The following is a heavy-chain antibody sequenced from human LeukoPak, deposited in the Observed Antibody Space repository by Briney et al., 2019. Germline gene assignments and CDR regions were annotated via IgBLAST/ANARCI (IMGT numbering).Heavy chain of an antibody. CDR1: GYTFTSYY. D-gene: IGHD1-26*01. V-gene: IGHV1-46*01. CDR3: ARAPGGSYDLDY. CDR2: INPSGGST. Sequence: ASVKVSFKASGYTFTSYYIHWVRQAPGQGLEWMGTINPSGGSTYYAQKLQGRVTMTRDTSTSTVYMELSSLRSEDTAVYYCARAPGGSYDLDYWGQGTLVTVSS. J-gene: IGHJ4*02.